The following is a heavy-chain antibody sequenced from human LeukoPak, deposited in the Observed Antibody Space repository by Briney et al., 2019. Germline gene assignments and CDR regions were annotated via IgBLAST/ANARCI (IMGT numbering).Heavy chain of an antibody. J-gene: IGHJ4*02. CDR1: GFTFSDYY. CDR3: ARVPLYTSGWYYFDS. D-gene: IGHD6-19*01. V-gene: IGHV3-11*04. Sequence: GGSLRLSCAASGFTFSDYYMNWVRQAPGKGLEWISYISTSGSSIYNTRYYADSVQGRFTISRDNAKNSQYLQMNSLRAEDTAVYYCARVPLYTSGWYYFDSWGQGTLVTVSS. CDR2: ISTSGSSIYNTR.